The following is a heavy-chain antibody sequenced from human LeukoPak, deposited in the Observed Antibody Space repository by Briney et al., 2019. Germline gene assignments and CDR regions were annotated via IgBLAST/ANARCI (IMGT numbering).Heavy chain of an antibody. CDR2: IYTSGST. CDR1: GDSISNYY. Sequence: SETLSLTCTVSGDSISNYYWSWIRQPAGKGLEWIGRIYTSGSTNYNPSLKSRVTMSVDTPKNQFSLKLSSVTAADTAVYYCARGVRSGWYFDYWGQGTLVTVSS. V-gene: IGHV4-4*07. CDR3: ARGVRSGWYFDY. J-gene: IGHJ4*02. D-gene: IGHD6-19*01.